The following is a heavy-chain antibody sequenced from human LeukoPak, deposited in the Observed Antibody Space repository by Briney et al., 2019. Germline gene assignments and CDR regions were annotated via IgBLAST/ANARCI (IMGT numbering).Heavy chain of an antibody. V-gene: IGHV1-18*01. CDR2: IHAYNGNT. D-gene: IGHD6-13*01. CDR1: GYTFTSYG. CDR3: ARDQQQLAPNYYYYYGMDV. J-gene: IGHJ6*02. Sequence: ASVKVSCTASGYTFTSYGISWVRQAPGQGLEWMGWIHAYNGNTNYAQKLQGRVTMTTDTSTSTAYMELRSLRSDDTAVYYCARDQQQLAPNYYYYYGMDVWGQGTTVTVSS.